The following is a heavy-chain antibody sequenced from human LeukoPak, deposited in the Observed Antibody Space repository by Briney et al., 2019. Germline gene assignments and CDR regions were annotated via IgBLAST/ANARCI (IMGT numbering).Heavy chain of an antibody. CDR1: GGSFSGYY. Sequence: SETLSLTCAVSGGSFSGYYWNWIRQSPGKGLEWIGEINHSGSTHYNPSLKSRVTISVDTSKNQFSLRLNSVTAADTAMYYCAKSGGYGLIDYWGQGTPVTVSS. J-gene: IGHJ4*02. CDR3: AKSGGYGLIDY. CDR2: INHSGST. V-gene: IGHV4-34*01. D-gene: IGHD1-26*01.